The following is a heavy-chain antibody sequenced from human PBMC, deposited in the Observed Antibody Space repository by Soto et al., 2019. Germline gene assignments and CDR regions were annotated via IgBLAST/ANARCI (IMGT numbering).Heavy chain of an antibody. CDR1: GGSISSSSYF. CDR2: IYYSGCT. D-gene: IGHD1-1*01. Sequence: QLQLQESGPGLVKPSETLSLTCTVSGGSISSSSYFWGWIRQPPGKGLEWIGSIYYSGCTYYNPSLKSRVTISVDTSKNQFSLKLSSVTAADTAVYYCARHDWNGVDYWGQGTLVTVSS. CDR3: ARHDWNGVDY. J-gene: IGHJ4*02. V-gene: IGHV4-39*01.